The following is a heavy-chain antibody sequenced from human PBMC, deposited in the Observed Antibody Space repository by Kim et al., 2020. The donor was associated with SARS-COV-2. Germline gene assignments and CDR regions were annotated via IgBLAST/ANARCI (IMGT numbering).Heavy chain of an antibody. J-gene: IGHJ6*02. CDR3: ARGSVVTWGMDV. D-gene: IGHD2-21*02. Sequence: GGSLRLSCAASGFTFSSYAMHWVRQAPGKGLEWVAVISYDGSNKYYADSVKGRFTISRDNSKNTLYLQMNSLRAEDTAVYYCARGSVVTWGMDVWGQGTTVTVSS. CDR1: GFTFSSYA. CDR2: ISYDGSNK. V-gene: IGHV3-30-3*01.